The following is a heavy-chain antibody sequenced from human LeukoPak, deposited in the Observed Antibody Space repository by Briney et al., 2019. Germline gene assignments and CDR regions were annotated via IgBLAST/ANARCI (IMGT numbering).Heavy chain of an antibody. J-gene: IGHJ6*03. Sequence: GGSLRLSCAASGFTFSSYSMNWVRQAPGKGLEWVSSISSSSSYIYYADSVKGRFTISRDNAKNSLYLQMNSLRAEDTAVYYCARDQAVGYYDSSGYYNYYYYYVDVWGKGTTVTVSS. CDR3: ARDQAVGYYDSSGYYNYYYYYVDV. V-gene: IGHV3-21*01. D-gene: IGHD3-22*01. CDR1: GFTFSSYS. CDR2: ISSSSSYI.